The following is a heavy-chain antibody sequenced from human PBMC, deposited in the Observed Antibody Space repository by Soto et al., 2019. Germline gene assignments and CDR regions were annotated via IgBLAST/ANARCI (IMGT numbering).Heavy chain of an antibody. D-gene: IGHD6-13*01. J-gene: IGHJ6*02. Sequence: SETLSLTCTVSGDSITSYYWSWIRQPPGKGLEWIGYIYYSGSTNYNPSLKSRVTISVDTSKNQFSLRLTSVTAADTAVYYCARVGYGMDIWGQGTTVTVSS. CDR1: GDSITSYY. CDR3: ARVGYGMDI. CDR2: IYYSGST. V-gene: IGHV4-59*01.